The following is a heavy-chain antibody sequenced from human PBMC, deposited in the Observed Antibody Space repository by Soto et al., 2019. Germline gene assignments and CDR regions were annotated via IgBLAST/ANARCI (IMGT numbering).Heavy chain of an antibody. D-gene: IGHD3-3*01. V-gene: IGHV3-30*03. J-gene: IGHJ5*02. Sequence: GGSLRLSCAASGFTFSSYGMHWVRQAPGKGLEWVAVISYDGSNKYYADSVKGRFTISRDNSKNTLYLQMNSLRAEDTAVYYCARAESYYDFWSGYSGNNWFDPWGQGTLVTVSS. CDR3: ARAESYYDFWSGYSGNNWFDP. CDR1: GFTFSSYG. CDR2: ISYDGSNK.